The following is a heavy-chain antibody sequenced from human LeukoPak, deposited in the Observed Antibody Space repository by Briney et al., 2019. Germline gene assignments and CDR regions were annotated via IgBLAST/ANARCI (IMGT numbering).Heavy chain of an antibody. CDR3: TSGAITMVRGVPFDY. J-gene: IGHJ4*02. V-gene: IGHV3-15*01. Sequence: GGSLRLSCAASGFTFSNAWMSWVHQAPGKGLEWVGRIKSKTDGGTTDYAAPVKGRFTISRDDSKNTLYLQMNSLKTEDTAVYYCTSGAITMVRGVPFDYWGQGTLVTVSS. CDR1: GFTFSNAW. D-gene: IGHD3-10*01. CDR2: IKSKTDGGTT.